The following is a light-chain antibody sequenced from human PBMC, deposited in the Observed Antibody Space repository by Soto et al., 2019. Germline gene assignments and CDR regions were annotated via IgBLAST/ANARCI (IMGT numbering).Light chain of an antibody. CDR3: QQSYTTASIT. CDR1: QSISRN. J-gene: IGKJ5*01. Sequence: DIQMTQSPSSLSASVGDRVTITCRASQSISRNLNWYQHKPGKAPKLLIYAASSLQNGVPSRFSGCGSGTEFTLSISSLQPEDFGTYYGQQSYTTASITFGQGTRLEIK. CDR2: AAS. V-gene: IGKV1-39*01.